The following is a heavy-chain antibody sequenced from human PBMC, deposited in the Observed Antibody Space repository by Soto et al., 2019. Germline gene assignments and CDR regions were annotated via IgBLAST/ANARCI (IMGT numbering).Heavy chain of an antibody. CDR2: INSDGSST. Sequence: GGSLRISCAASGFTFSSYWMHWVRQAPGKGQVWVSRINSDGSSTSYADSVKGRFTISRVNAKNTLYLQMNSLRAEDTAVYYCARVYSSSWYGWAFDIWGKGTMVTV. D-gene: IGHD6-13*01. J-gene: IGHJ3*02. V-gene: IGHV3-74*01. CDR3: ARVYSSSWYGWAFDI. CDR1: GFTFSSYW.